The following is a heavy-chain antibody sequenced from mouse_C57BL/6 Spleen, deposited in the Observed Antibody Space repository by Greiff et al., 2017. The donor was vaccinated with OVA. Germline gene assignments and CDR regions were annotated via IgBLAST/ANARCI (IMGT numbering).Heavy chain of an antibody. Sequence: VKLQESGAELVRPGTSVKVSCKASGYAFTNYLIEWVKQRPGQGLEWIGVINPGSGGTNYNEKFKGKATLTADKSSSTAYMQLSSLTSEDSAVYFCARDYGSRGDYWGQGTSVTVSS. V-gene: IGHV1-54*01. CDR1: GYAFTNYL. J-gene: IGHJ4*01. D-gene: IGHD1-1*01. CDR2: INPGSGGT. CDR3: ARDYGSRGDY.